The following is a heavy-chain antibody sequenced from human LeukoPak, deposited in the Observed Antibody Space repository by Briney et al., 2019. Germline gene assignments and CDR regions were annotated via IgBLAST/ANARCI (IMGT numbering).Heavy chain of an antibody. Sequence: GRSLRLSCAASGFTFDDYAMHWVRQAPGKGLEWVSGISWNSGSIGYADSVKGRFTISRDNAKNTLYLQMNSLRAEDTAVYYCARDRWYSSGAFDYWGLGTLVTVSS. J-gene: IGHJ4*02. D-gene: IGHD6-19*01. V-gene: IGHV3-9*01. CDR3: ARDRWYSSGAFDY. CDR2: ISWNSGSI. CDR1: GFTFDDYA.